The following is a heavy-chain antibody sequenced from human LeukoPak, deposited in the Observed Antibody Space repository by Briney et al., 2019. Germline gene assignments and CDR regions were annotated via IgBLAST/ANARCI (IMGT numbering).Heavy chain of an antibody. CDR1: GGTFSSYA. V-gene: IGHV1-69*05. D-gene: IGHD6-13*01. CDR2: IIPIFGTA. CDR3: ARGSSSWYVMVYY. J-gene: IGHJ4*02. Sequence: ASVKVSCKASGGTFSSYAISWVRQAPGQGLEWMGGIIPIFGTANYAQKFQGRVTITTDESTSTAYMELSSLRSEDTAVYYCARGSSSWYVMVYYWGQGTLVTVSS.